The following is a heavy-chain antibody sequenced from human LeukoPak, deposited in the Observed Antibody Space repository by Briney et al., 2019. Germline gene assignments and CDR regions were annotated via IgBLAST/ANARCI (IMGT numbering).Heavy chain of an antibody. CDR3: ARPGTTGTKDFDY. CDR2: INPNSGGT. J-gene: IGHJ4*02. CDR1: GYIFTGYY. V-gene: IGHV1-2*02. Sequence: ASVKVSCKASGYIFTGYYMHWVRQAPGQGLEWMGWINPNSGGTNYAQKFQGRVTMTRDTSISTAYMELSRLRSDDTAVYYCARPGTTGTKDFDYWGQGTLVTVSS. D-gene: IGHD1-1*01.